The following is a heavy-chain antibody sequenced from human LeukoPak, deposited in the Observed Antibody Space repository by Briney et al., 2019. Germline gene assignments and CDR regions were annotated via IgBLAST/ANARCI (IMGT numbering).Heavy chain of an antibody. V-gene: IGHV3-30-3*01. CDR2: ISYDGSNK. D-gene: IGHD1-26*01. CDR1: GFTVSSNY. J-gene: IGHJ4*02. Sequence: PGGSLRLSCAASGFTVSSNYMSWVRQAPGKGLEWVAVISYDGSNKYYADSVKGRFTISRDNSKNTLYLQMNSLRAEDTAVYYCAREVSGSYQHWGQGTLVTVSS. CDR3: AREVSGSYQH.